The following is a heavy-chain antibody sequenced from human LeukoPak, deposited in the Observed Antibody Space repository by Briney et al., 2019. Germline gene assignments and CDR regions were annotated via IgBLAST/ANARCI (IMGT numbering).Heavy chain of an antibody. D-gene: IGHD6-19*01. CDR2: ISSSSTI. J-gene: IGHJ4*02. V-gene: IGHV3-48*01. Sequence: PGGSLRLSCAASGFTLSTYNMNWVRQAPGKGLEWVSYISSSSTIYYADSVKGRFTISRDNAKNSLYLQMNSLRAEYTAVYYCARGNMAVGGFDYWGQGTLVTVSS. CDR1: GFTLSTYN. CDR3: ARGNMAVGGFDY.